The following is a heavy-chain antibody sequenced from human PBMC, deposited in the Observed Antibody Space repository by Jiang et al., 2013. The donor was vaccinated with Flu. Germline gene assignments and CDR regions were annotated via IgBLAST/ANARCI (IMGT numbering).Heavy chain of an antibody. CDR3: ARKVVWSGYHFDY. V-gene: IGHV1-69*04. Sequence: GAEVKKPGSSVKVSCKASGGTFSSYAISWVRQAPGQGLEWMGRIIPILGIANYAQKFQGRVTITADKSTSTAYMELSSLRSEDTAVYYCARKVVWSGYHFDYWGQGTLVTVSS. CDR2: IIPILGIA. J-gene: IGHJ4*02. D-gene: IGHD3-3*01. CDR1: GGTFSSYA.